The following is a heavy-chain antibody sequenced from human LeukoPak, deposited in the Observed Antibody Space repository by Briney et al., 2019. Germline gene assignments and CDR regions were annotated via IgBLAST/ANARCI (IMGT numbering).Heavy chain of an antibody. V-gene: IGHV4-4*07. D-gene: IGHD2-15*01. Sequence: SETLSLTCTVSGGSISSYYWSWIRQPAGKGLEWIGRIYTSGSTNYNLSLKSRVTMSVDTSKNQFSLKLSSVTAADTAVYYCARDRRHCSGGSCYSWFDPWGQGTLVTVSS. CDR3: ARDRRHCSGGSCYSWFDP. J-gene: IGHJ5*02. CDR1: GGSISSYY. CDR2: IYTSGST.